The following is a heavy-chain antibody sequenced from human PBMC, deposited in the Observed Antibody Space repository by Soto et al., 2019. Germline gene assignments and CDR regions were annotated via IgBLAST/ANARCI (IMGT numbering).Heavy chain of an antibody. CDR2: INHSGST. D-gene: IGHD6-13*01. J-gene: IGHJ5*02. V-gene: IGHV4-34*01. Sequence: SETLSLTCAVYGGSFSGYYWSWIRQPPGKGLEWIGEINHSGSTNYNPSLKSRVTISVDTSKNQFSLKLSSVTAADTAVYYCASMAAAGLNWFDPWGQGTLVT. CDR1: GGSFSGYY. CDR3: ASMAAAGLNWFDP.